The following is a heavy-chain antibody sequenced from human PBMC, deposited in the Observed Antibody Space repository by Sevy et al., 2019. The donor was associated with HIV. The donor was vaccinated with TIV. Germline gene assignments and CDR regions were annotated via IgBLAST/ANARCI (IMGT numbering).Heavy chain of an antibody. V-gene: IGHV1-24*01. J-gene: IGHJ4*02. Sequence: ASVKVSCKVSGHTLSEFAMHWVRLAPGKGLEWMGTFDPEDGETIYAQKFQGRVTMTEDRSTDTAYMDLSSLRSEDTAVYYCATTKDYYESSGYPFDYWGQGTLVTVSS. D-gene: IGHD3-22*01. CDR3: ATTKDYYESSGYPFDY. CDR1: GHTLSEFA. CDR2: FDPEDGET.